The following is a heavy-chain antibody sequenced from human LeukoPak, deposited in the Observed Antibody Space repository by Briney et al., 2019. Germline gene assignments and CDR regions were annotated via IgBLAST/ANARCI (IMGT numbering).Heavy chain of an antibody. Sequence: TSETLSLTCTVSGGSISSSSYYWGWIRQPPGKGLEWIGTIYYSGSTYYNPSLKSRVTISVDTSKNQFSLKLSSVTAADTAVYYCARLRQYQDPYYYYYMDVWGKGNTVTVSS. CDR2: IYYSGST. J-gene: IGHJ6*03. CDR3: ARLRQYQDPYYYYYMDV. CDR1: GGSISSSSYY. V-gene: IGHV4-39*01. D-gene: IGHD2/OR15-2a*01.